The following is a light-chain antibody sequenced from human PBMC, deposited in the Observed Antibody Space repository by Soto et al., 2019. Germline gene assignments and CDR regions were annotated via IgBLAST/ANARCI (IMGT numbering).Light chain of an antibody. Sequence: EIVLTQSPGTLSLSPGERATLSCRASQSVGSKVAWYQQKPGQAPRLLVYGASSRATGISDRFSGSGSGTDFTLTISRLEPEDFAVYYCQHYVSPPITFGQGTRLEIK. CDR3: QHYVSPPIT. J-gene: IGKJ5*01. V-gene: IGKV3-20*01. CDR1: QSVGSK. CDR2: GAS.